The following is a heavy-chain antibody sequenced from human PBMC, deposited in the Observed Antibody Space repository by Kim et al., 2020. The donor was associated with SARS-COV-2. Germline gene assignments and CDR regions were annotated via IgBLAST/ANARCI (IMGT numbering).Heavy chain of an antibody. D-gene: IGHD3-22*01. CDR1: GFSLSTSGVG. CDR3: AHSRIRRGTMIGVADFSFDY. V-gene: IGHV2-5*02. J-gene: IGHJ4*02. CDR2: IYWDDDK. Sequence: SGPTLVNPTQTLTLTCTFSGFSLSTSGVGVGWIRQPPGKALEWLALIYWDDDKRYSPSLKSRLTITKETSKNQVVLTMTNMDPVDTATYYCAHSRIRRGTMIGVADFSFDYWGQGTLVTVSS.